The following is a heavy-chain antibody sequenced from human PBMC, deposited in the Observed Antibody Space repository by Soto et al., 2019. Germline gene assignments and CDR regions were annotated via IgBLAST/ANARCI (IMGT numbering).Heavy chain of an antibody. CDR3: AKGKGGYSGYFDY. V-gene: IGHV3-9*01. Sequence: SLRLSCAASGFTFDDYAMHWVRQAPGKGLEWVSGINWNSGTSGYADSVKGRFTISRDNAKNSLYLQMNSLTTEDTAFYYCAKGKGGYSGYFDYWGQGTLVTVSS. J-gene: IGHJ4*02. D-gene: IGHD5-12*01. CDR2: INWNSGTS. CDR1: GFTFDDYA.